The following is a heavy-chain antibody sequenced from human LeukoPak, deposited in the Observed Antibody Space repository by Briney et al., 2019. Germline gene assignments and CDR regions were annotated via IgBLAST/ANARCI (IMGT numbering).Heavy chain of an antibody. CDR2: ISSSSSYI. D-gene: IGHD3-3*01. V-gene: IGHV3-21*01. J-gene: IGHJ5*02. CDR3: ARDPVDFWSGYSFDP. CDR1: GFTFSSYS. Sequence: MPGGSLRLSCAASGFTFSSYSMNWVRQAPGKGLEWVSSISSSSSYIYYADSVKGRFTISRDNAKNSLYLQMNSLRAEDTAVYYCARDPVDFWSGYSFDPWGQGTLVTVSS.